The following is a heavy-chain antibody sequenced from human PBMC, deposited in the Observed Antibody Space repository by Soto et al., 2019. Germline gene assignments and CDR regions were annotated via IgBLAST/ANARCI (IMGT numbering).Heavy chain of an antibody. Sequence: GGSLRLSCAASGFTFSSYAMHWVRQAPGKGLEWVAVISYDGSNKYYADSVKGRFTISRVNSKNTLYLQMNSLRAEDTAVYYCARDPHSSGWYYYFDYWGQGTLVTVSS. D-gene: IGHD6-19*01. CDR3: ARDPHSSGWYYYFDY. CDR2: ISYDGSNK. V-gene: IGHV3-30-3*01. CDR1: GFTFSSYA. J-gene: IGHJ4*02.